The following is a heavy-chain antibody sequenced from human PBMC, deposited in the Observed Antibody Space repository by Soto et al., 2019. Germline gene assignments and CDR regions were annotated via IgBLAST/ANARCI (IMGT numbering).Heavy chain of an antibody. V-gene: IGHV1-2*02. CDR2: INPNSGGT. J-gene: IGHJ4*02. Sequence: ASVKVSCKASGYTFTGYYMHWVRQAPGQGLEWMGWINPNSGGTNYAQKFQGRVTMTRDTSISTAYMELSRLRSDDTAVYYCASLYYYGSSHYYYESDYWTPGXMVTFSS. CDR3: ASLYYYGSSHYYYESDY. CDR1: GYTFTGYY. D-gene: IGHD3-22*01.